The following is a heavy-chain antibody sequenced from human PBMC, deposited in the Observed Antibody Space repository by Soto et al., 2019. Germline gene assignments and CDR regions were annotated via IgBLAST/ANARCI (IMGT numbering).Heavy chain of an antibody. D-gene: IGHD6-6*01. CDR3: ASCRIPARPLLPTYGMDG. J-gene: IGHJ6*02. CDR1: GKSLPVQS. V-gene: IGHV1-2*02. Sequence: VSRQSSGKSLPVQSIYCGREAPSQWIEWMGWINPNSGGTNYAQKFQGRVTMTRDTSISTAYMELSRLRSDDTAVYYCASCRIPARPLLPTYGMDGWG. CDR2: INPNSGGT.